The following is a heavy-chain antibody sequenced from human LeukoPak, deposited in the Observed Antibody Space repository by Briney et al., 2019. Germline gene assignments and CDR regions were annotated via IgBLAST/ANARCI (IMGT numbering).Heavy chain of an antibody. Sequence: GGSLRLSCAASGFTFSSYWMSWVRQAPGKGLEWVANIKQDGSEKYYVDSVKGRFTISRDNAKNSLYLQMNSLRAEDTAVYYCARDRRAAAGNYNWLDPWGQGTLVTVSS. J-gene: IGHJ5*02. V-gene: IGHV3-7*01. D-gene: IGHD6-13*01. CDR3: ARDRRAAAGNYNWLDP. CDR1: GFTFSSYW. CDR2: IKQDGSEK.